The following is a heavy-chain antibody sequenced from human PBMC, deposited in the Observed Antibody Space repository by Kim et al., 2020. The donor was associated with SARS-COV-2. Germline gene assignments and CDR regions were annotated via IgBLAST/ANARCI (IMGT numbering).Heavy chain of an antibody. V-gene: IGHV2-5*02. J-gene: IGHJ4*02. Sequence: SGPTLVNPTQTLTLTCTFSGFSLSTSGVGVGWIRQPPGKALEWLALIYWDDDKRYSPSLKSRLTITKDTSKNQVVLTMTNMDPVDTATYYCARSPGMAAAGHLDFDYWGQGTLVTVSS. CDR2: IYWDDDK. D-gene: IGHD6-13*01. CDR3: ARSPGMAAAGHLDFDY. CDR1: GFSLSTSGVG.